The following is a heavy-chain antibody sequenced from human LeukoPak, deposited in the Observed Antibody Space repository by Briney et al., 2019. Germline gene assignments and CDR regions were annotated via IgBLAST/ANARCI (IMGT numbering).Heavy chain of an antibody. CDR3: ARGFGGSYGYAFDI. CDR2: ISVGSETI. V-gene: IGHV3-48*04. D-gene: IGHD1-26*01. J-gene: IGHJ3*02. Sequence: GGSLRLSCAASGFTFTSHSMNWVRQAPGKGLEWISYISVGSETIYYTDSVRGRFTISRDNARNSLYLQMNSLRAEDTAVYYCARGFGGSYGYAFDIWGQGTMVTVSS. CDR1: GFTFTSHS.